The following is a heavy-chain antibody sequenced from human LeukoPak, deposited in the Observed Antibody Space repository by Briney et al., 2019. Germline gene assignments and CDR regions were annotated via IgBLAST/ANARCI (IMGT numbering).Heavy chain of an antibody. CDR1: GFTFYTYG. J-gene: IGHJ6*02. Sequence: GGSLRLSCVASGFTFYTYGMQWVRQAPGKGLEWVAVIWYDGSNKYYTDSVKGRFTISRDNSKNTMYLQMNSLRAEDAAVYYCARVGVTGGNCNPYWYYGMDVWGQGTTVTVSS. V-gene: IGHV3-33*01. CDR3: ARVGVTGGNCNPYWYYGMDV. D-gene: IGHD2-15*01. CDR2: IWYDGSNK.